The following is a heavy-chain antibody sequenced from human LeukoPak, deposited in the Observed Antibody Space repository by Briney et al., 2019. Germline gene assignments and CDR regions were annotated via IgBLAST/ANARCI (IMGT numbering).Heavy chain of an antibody. V-gene: IGHV4-4*02. CDR3: ATLVSTRYYFDY. J-gene: IGHJ4*02. CDR2: IHHTGST. Sequence: PSETLSLTCAVSGDSMSSIDWWSWVRQPPGKGLEWIGEIHHTGSTNYNPSLKSRVTISIDTSKNQFSLRLTSVTAADTAVYFCATLVSTRYYFDYWGQGTLVTVSS. CDR1: GDSMSSIDW. D-gene: IGHD5/OR15-5a*01.